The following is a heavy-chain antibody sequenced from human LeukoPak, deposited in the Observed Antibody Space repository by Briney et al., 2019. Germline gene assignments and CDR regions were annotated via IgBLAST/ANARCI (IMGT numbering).Heavy chain of an antibody. CDR1: GFTFSSYS. V-gene: IGHV3-21*04. D-gene: IGHD2-2*01. Sequence: GGSLRLSCAASGFTFSSYSMNWVRQAPGKGLEWVSSISTSSTYIYYADSVKGRFTISRDNAKNSLYLQMNSLRAEDTAVYYCAKDLGYCSTTSCNFDHWGQGTLVTVSS. CDR2: ISTSSTYI. CDR3: AKDLGYCSTTSCNFDH. J-gene: IGHJ4*02.